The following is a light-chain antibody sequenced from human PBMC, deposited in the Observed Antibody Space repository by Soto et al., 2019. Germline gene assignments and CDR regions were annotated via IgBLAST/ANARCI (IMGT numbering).Light chain of an antibody. V-gene: IGKV1-39*01. CDR3: QQSYSTPYT. J-gene: IGKJ2*01. Sequence: IHMTQSPSSLSASVGARVTITCRASQRINTYLTWYQQKPGKAPKLLISTAATLQGGVPSRFSGSGSGTDFTLTITTLQPEDFATYFCQQSYSTPYTFGQGTKLEIK. CDR1: QRINTY. CDR2: TAA.